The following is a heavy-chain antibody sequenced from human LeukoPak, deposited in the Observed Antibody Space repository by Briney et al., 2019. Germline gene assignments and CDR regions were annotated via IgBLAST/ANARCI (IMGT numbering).Heavy chain of an antibody. CDR3: AREPRYSSSWLVDY. V-gene: IGHV3-23*01. Sequence: GGSLRLSCAASGFTFSSYAMSWVRQAPGKGLEWVSTISGSGSSTYYADSVKGRFTISRDNSKNTLYLQMNSLRAEDTAVYYCAREPRYSSSWLVDYWGQGTLVTVSS. J-gene: IGHJ4*02. CDR1: GFTFSSYA. D-gene: IGHD6-13*01. CDR2: ISGSGSST.